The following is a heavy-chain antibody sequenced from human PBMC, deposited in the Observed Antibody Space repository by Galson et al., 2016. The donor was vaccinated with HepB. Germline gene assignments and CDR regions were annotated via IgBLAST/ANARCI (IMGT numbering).Heavy chain of an antibody. J-gene: IGHJ3*02. D-gene: IGHD2-15*01. CDR3: ATAYCNGGRCPMWAAFDI. CDR2: VYNDGKT. Sequence: KGLEVVSVVYNDGKTFYIGSVRGRFTTSRHDSKNTLYLQMSGLRAEDSAVYYCATAYCNGGRCPMWAAFDIWGQGTMASVSS. V-gene: IGHV3-53*04.